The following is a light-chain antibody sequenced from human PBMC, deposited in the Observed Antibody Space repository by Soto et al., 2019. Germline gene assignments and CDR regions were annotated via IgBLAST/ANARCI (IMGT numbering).Light chain of an antibody. V-gene: IGKV1-5*01. J-gene: IGKJ1*01. CDR1: QTISSW. CDR2: DAS. Sequence: EIQMTQSPSTLSVSLVDRFTITCLASQTISSWLAWYQQKPGKAPKLLIYDASSLESGVPSRFSGSGSGTDFTFTISSLQPEDIATYYCQQYDNLSSWTFGQGTKVDIK. CDR3: QQYDNLSSWT.